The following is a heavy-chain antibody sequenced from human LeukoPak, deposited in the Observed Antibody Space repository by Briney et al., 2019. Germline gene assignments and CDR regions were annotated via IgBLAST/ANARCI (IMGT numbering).Heavy chain of an antibody. Sequence: GGSLRLSCAASGFTFSSYAMSWVRQAPGKGLEWVSAISGSGGSTYYADSVKGRFTISRDNSKNTLYLQMNSLRVEDTAVYYCAKDSHYDYVWGSYRPFDYWGQGTLVTVSS. CDR2: ISGSGGST. CDR1: GFTFSSYA. CDR3: AKDSHYDYVWGSYRPFDY. V-gene: IGHV3-23*01. D-gene: IGHD3-16*02. J-gene: IGHJ4*02.